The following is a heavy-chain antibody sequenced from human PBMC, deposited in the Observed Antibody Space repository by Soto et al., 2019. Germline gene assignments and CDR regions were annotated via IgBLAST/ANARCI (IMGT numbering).Heavy chain of an antibody. CDR2: ISQGGITT. J-gene: IGHJ4*02. D-gene: IGHD2-8*01. Sequence: GGSRRLSWVGSGFNFSMFDMNWVRQAPGGGLEWISLISQGGITTTYADSVSSRFTVSRDNAQNSLFLQMDRLTVEDTGVYYCARGGVVWGQAALVTVSS. CDR3: ARGGVV. V-gene: IGHV3-48*03. CDR1: GFNFSMFD.